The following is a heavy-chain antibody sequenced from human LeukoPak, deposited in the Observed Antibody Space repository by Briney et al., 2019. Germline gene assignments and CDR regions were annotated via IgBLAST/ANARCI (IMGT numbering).Heavy chain of an antibody. CDR1: GGSFSGYY. J-gene: IGHJ4*02. Sequence: PSETLSLTCAVYGGSFSGYYWSWIRQPPGKGLEWIGEINHGGSTNYNPSLKSRVTISVDSSKNQFSLKLTSVTAADTAVYYCATLGEYYDSSGYYYNWGQGTLVTVSS. V-gene: IGHV4-34*01. CDR2: INHGGST. CDR3: ATLGEYYDSSGYYYN. D-gene: IGHD3-22*01.